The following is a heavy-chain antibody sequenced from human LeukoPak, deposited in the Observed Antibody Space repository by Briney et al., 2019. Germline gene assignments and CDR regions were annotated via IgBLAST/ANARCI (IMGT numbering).Heavy chain of an antibody. D-gene: IGHD3-9*01. J-gene: IGHJ4*02. CDR2: IYSGGST. CDR3: ARDLTASALFDY. V-gene: IGHV3-53*01. Sequence: GGSLRLSCAASGFTVSSNYMSWARQAPGKGLEWVSVIYSGGSTYYADSVKGRFTISRDNSKNTLYLQMNSLRAEDTAVYYCARDLTASALFDYWGQGTLVTVSS. CDR1: GFTVSSNY.